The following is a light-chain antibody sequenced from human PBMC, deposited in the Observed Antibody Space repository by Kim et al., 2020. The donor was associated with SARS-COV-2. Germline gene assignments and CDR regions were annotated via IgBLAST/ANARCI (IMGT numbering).Light chain of an antibody. Sequence: DIQMTQSPSSLSASVGDRVTITYRASQGISSYLAWYQQKPGKVPKLLIYGAYLLQSGVPSRFSGSGSGTDFTLTISSLQPEDVATYFCQKYDSVPDTFGGGTKVDIK. J-gene: IGKJ4*01. V-gene: IGKV1-27*01. CDR3: QKYDSVPDT. CDR1: QGISSY. CDR2: GAY.